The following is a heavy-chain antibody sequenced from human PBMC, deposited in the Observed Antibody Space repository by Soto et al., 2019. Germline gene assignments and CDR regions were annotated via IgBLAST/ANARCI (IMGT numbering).Heavy chain of an antibody. V-gene: IGHV1-3*01. J-gene: IGHJ6*02. Sequence: ASVKVSCKASGYTFTSYAMHWVRQAPGQRLEWMGWINAGNGNTKYSQKFQGRVTITRDTSASTAYMELSSLRSEDTAVYYCARDLLRYYYGSGSFDYYYYGMDVWGQGTTVTASS. D-gene: IGHD3-10*01. CDR1: GYTFTSYA. CDR3: ARDLLRYYYGSGSFDYYYYGMDV. CDR2: INAGNGNT.